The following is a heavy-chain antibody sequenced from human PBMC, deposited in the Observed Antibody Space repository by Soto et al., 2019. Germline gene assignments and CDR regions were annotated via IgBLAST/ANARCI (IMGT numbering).Heavy chain of an antibody. D-gene: IGHD2-15*01. CDR3: ARVTDRYCSGGSCYSPYYYYYYGMDG. CDR2: IYYSGST. J-gene: IGHJ6*02. CDR1: GGSISSYY. Sequence: PSETLSLTCTVSGGSISSYYWSWIRQPPGKGLGWIGYIYYSGSTNYNPSLKSRVTISVDTSKNQFSLKLSSVTAADTAVYYCARVTDRYCSGGSCYSPYYYYYYGMDGWGQGTTVTVSS. V-gene: IGHV4-59*01.